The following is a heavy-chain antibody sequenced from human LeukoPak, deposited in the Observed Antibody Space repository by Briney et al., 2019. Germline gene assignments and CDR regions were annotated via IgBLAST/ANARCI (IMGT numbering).Heavy chain of an antibody. CDR1: GFTFSSYA. CDR2: ISGSGGRT. CDR3: AKSLFGMMVGDDAFDI. V-gene: IGHV3-23*01. J-gene: IGHJ3*02. D-gene: IGHD3-22*01. Sequence: GGSLRFSCAASGFTFSSYAMGWVRQAPGKGLEWVSFISGSGGRTYDADSAKGGFTISRDNSQNTLSLQMNSLRAEDTALYYCAKSLFGMMVGDDAFDIWGQGTMVAVSS.